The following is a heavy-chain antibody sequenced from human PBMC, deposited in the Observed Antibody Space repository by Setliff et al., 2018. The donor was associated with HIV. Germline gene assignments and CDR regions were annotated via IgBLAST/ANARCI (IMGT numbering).Heavy chain of an antibody. Sequence: GGSLRLSCAASGLIFSNYALTWVRQAPGKGLEWVSTVSSSGAHIYYADSLKGRFTISRDNGKKSLYLQMDSLRAEDTAVYYCARSYYGSTTSYGMDVWGQGTTVTVSS. CDR3: ARSYYGSTTSYGMDV. D-gene: IGHD3-10*01. J-gene: IGHJ6*02. CDR1: GLIFSNYA. CDR2: VSSSGAHI. V-gene: IGHV3-21*01.